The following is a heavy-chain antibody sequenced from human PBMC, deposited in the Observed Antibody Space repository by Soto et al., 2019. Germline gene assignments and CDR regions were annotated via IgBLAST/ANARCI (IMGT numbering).Heavy chain of an antibody. V-gene: IGHV1-69*13. CDR2: IIPIFGTA. Sequence: GASVKVSCKASGGTFSSYAISWVRQAPGQGLEWMGGIIPIFGTANYAQKFQGRVTITADESTSTAYMELSSLRSEDTAVYYCARAGEMATAGSTTSPYRFDYWGQGTLVTVLL. CDR3: ARAGEMATAGSTTSPYRFDY. CDR1: GGTFSSYA. J-gene: IGHJ4*02. D-gene: IGHD5-12*01.